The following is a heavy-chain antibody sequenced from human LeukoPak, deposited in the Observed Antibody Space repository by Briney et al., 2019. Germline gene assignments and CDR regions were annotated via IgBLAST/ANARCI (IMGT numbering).Heavy chain of an antibody. Sequence: PSETLSLTCTVSGGSISSYYWSWIRQPPGKGLEWIGYIYYSGSTNYNPSLKSRVTISVDTSKNQFSLKLSSVTAADTAVYYCARAPRWYYYMDVWGKGTTVTISS. V-gene: IGHV4-59*01. D-gene: IGHD2-15*01. CDR1: GGSISSYY. J-gene: IGHJ6*03. CDR2: IYYSGST. CDR3: ARAPRWYYYMDV.